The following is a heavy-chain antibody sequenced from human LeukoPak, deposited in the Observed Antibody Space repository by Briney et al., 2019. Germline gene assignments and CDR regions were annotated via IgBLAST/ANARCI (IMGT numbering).Heavy chain of an antibody. J-gene: IGHJ4*02. V-gene: IGHV3-9*01. Sequence: GRSLRLSCAASGFTFDDYAMHWVRQAPGKGLEWVSGISWNSGSIGYADSVKGRFTISRDNAKNSLYLQMNSLRAEDTALYYCAKDRAYDFWSGSPFDYWGQGTLVTVSS. CDR1: GFTFDDYA. D-gene: IGHD3-3*01. CDR2: ISWNSGSI. CDR3: AKDRAYDFWSGSPFDY.